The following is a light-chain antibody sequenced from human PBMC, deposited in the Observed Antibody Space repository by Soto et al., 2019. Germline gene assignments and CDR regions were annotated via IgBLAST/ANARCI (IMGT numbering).Light chain of an antibody. V-gene: IGKV3-20*01. Sequence: EIVLTQSPGTLSLSPGERATLSCRASQSVSSSYLAWYQQKPGQAPRLLIYGASIRATGIPDRFSGSGSGTDFTLTISRLEPEDIAVYFCQRYDSSPLTFGGGTKVEIK. CDR1: QSVSSSY. J-gene: IGKJ4*01. CDR3: QRYDSSPLT. CDR2: GAS.